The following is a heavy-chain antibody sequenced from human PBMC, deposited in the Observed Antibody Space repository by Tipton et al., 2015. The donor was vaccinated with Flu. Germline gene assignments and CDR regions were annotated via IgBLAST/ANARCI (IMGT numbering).Heavy chain of an antibody. CDR3: AREGYDPSFDF. CDR2: TSYDGSDQ. D-gene: IGHD5-12*01. J-gene: IGHJ4*02. Sequence: QLVQSGGGVVQPGKSLRLSCAASGFTFSRSAMHWVRQTPGKGLEWLAITSYDGSDQFYAESVKGRFTISRDNSKNTLYLQMNSLRPEDTAVYYCAREGYDPSFDFWGQGTLVTVSS. V-gene: IGHV3-30*04. CDR1: GFTFSRSA.